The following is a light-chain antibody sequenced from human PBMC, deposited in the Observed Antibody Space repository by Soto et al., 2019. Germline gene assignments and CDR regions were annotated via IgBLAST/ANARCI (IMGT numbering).Light chain of an antibody. CDR1: SSDIGAGSE. CDR2: GNT. J-gene: IGLJ1*01. Sequence: LSCTGSSSDIGAGSEVHWYQQLPGTAPKLLIYGNTNRPSGVPARFSGSKSGSSASLAITGLQPEDEADYYCQSFDSSLSGCVFGTGTKVTVL. V-gene: IGLV1-40*01. CDR3: QSFDSSLSGCV.